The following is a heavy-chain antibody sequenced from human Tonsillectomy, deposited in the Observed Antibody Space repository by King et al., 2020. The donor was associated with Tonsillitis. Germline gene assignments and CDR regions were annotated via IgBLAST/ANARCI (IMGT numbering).Heavy chain of an antibody. D-gene: IGHD6-13*01. J-gene: IGHJ4*02. CDR3: ARYSPIIAAAGGSFDY. CDR1: GYTFTSYG. V-gene: IGHV1-18*01. CDR2: ISAYNGNT. Sequence: QVQLVESGAEVKKPGASVKVSCKASGYTFTSYGISWVRQAPGQGLEWMGWISAYNGNTNYAHKLQGRVTMTTDTSTRTAYMELRSLIYDDTAVYYCARYSPIIAAAGGSFDYWGQGTLVTVSS.